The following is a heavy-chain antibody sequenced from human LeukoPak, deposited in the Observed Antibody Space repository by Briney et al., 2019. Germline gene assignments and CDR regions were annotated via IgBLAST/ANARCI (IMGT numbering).Heavy chain of an antibody. J-gene: IGHJ4*02. Sequence: PSQTLSLTCTVSGGSISSGGYYWRWLRQHPGTGLESLGYIYYSGSTYYNPSLKSRVTITVDTSKNQFSLKLSSVTAADTAVYYCARAAWGGSSSWYPLDYWGQGTLVTVSS. CDR2: IYYSGST. CDR3: ARAAWGGSSSWYPLDY. D-gene: IGHD6-13*01. CDR1: GGSISSGGYY. V-gene: IGHV4-31*03.